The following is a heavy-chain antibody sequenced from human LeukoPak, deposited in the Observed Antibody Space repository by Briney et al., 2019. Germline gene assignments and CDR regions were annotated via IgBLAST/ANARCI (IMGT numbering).Heavy chain of an antibody. J-gene: IGHJ4*02. Sequence: SQTLSLTCTVSGVSISSGGYYWSWIRQPPGKVLVWIGYIYHSGSTYYNPSLKSRVTISVDRSKNQFSLKLSSVTAADTAVYYCARTDDFWSGDYWGQGTLVTVSS. CDR2: IYHSGST. D-gene: IGHD3-3*01. CDR3: ARTDDFWSGDY. CDR1: GVSISSGGYY. V-gene: IGHV4-30-2*01.